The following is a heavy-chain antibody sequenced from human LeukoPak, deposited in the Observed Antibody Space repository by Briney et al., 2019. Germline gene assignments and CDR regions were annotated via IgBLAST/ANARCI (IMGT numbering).Heavy chain of an antibody. CDR1: GFTFSSYG. Sequence: GRSLRLSCAASGFTFSSYGMHWVRQAPGKGLEWVAVISYDGSNKYYADSVKGRFTISRDNSKNTLYLQMNSLRAEDTAVYYCANERGSYPLGYWGQGTLVTVSS. CDR2: ISYDGSNK. D-gene: IGHD1-26*01. J-gene: IGHJ4*02. V-gene: IGHV3-30*18. CDR3: ANERGSYPLGY.